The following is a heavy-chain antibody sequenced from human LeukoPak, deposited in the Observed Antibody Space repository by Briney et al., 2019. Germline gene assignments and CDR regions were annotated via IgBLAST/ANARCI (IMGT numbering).Heavy chain of an antibody. V-gene: IGHV3-30*03. CDR3: ARDWGDLLAFGP. CDR1: GFTFNAYA. J-gene: IGHJ5*02. D-gene: IGHD3-3*01. Sequence: PGTSLRLSCAASGFTFNAYAMHWVRQSPGKGLEWVAVISYGGSSANYADSVRGRFTVSRDNSKNIVYLELQTLTTDDTAVFYCARDWGDLLAFGPWGQGTLVIVSS. CDR2: ISYGGSSA.